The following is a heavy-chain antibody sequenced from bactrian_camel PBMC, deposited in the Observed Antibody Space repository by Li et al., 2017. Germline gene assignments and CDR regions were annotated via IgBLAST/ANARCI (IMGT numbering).Heavy chain of an antibody. Sequence: VQLVESGGGLVQPGGSLRLSCAASGFFFSSYYMNWVRKAPVKGLEWVSAIRSGGEKTYYSDSVKGRFTISRDNAKNTLYLELNDLKSEDTGVYYCVYKAYSGSWSAGYWGQGTQVTVS. CDR1: GFFFSSYY. V-gene: IGHV3S40*01. J-gene: IGHJ6*01. CDR2: IRSGGEKT. CDR3: VYKAYSGSWSAGY. D-gene: IGHD6*01.